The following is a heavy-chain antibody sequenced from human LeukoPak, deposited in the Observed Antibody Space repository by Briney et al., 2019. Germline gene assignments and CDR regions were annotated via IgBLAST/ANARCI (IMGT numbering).Heavy chain of an antibody. J-gene: IGHJ6*02. CDR1: GFTFSSYG. D-gene: IGHD5-24*01. V-gene: IGHV3-30*18. CDR2: ISYDGSNK. Sequence: GRSLRLSCAASGFTFSSYGMHWVRQAPGKGLEWVAVISYDGSNKYYADSVKGRFTISRDNSKNTLYLQMNSLRAEDTAVYYCANIFIEEMATIKWGNYYYYGMDVWGQGTTVTVSS. CDR3: ANIFIEEMATIKWGNYYYYGMDV.